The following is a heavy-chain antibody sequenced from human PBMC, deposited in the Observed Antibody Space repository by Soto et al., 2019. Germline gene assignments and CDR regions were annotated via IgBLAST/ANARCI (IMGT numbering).Heavy chain of an antibody. CDR1: GFTFSSYS. CDR2: ISSSSSYI. Sequence: GGSLGLSCAASGFTFSSYSMNWVRQAPGKGLEWVSSISSSSSYIYYADSVKGRFTISRDNAKNSLYLQMNSLRAEDTAVYYCARGRGAAGTDSVQYYGMGVWGQGTTVTXSS. J-gene: IGHJ6*02. D-gene: IGHD6-13*01. CDR3: ARGRGAAGTDSVQYYGMGV. V-gene: IGHV3-21*01.